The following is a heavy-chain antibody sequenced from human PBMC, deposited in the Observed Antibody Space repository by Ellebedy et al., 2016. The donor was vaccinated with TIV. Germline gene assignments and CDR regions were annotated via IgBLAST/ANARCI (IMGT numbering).Heavy chain of an antibody. D-gene: IGHD3-22*01. J-gene: IGHJ4*02. V-gene: IGHV3-30*02. Sequence: GESLKISCAASGFTFSRSGMHWVRQAPGKGLEWVAIIWLDGSKEYYADSVKGRFTISRDNSKNTLYLQMKSLRAEDTAVYYCAKDFNYDSSGQFDYWGQGTLVTVSS. CDR2: IWLDGSKE. CDR3: AKDFNYDSSGQFDY. CDR1: GFTFSRSG.